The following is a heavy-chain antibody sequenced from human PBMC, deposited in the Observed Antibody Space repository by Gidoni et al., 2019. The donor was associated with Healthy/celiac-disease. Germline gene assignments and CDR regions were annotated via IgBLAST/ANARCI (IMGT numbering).Heavy chain of an antibody. V-gene: IGHV3-48*01. D-gene: IGHD3-3*01. CDR1: GFTFSNYS. Sequence: EVQLVESGGGLVQPGGSLRLSCAASGFTFSNYSMNWVRQSPGKGLEWVSYSSSSSSTIYYADSVKGRFTISRDNAKNSLYLQMNSLRAEDTAVYYCARDHHYDFWSGPAYGGMDVWGQGTTVTVSS. CDR3: ARDHHYDFWSGPAYGGMDV. CDR2: SSSSSSTI. J-gene: IGHJ6*02.